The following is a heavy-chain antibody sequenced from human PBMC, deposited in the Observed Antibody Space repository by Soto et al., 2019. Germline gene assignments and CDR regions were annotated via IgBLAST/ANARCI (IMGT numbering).Heavy chain of an antibody. CDR2: ISTYNGNT. D-gene: IGHD3-3*01. CDR3: ARRRYDFWSGYYRVAAFDI. J-gene: IGHJ3*02. Sequence: ASVKVSCKASGYTFTSYGISWVRQAPGQGLEWLGWISTYNGNTNYAQKLQGRVTMTTDTSTSTAYMELRSLRSDDTAVYYCARRRYDFWSGYYRVAAFDIWGQGTMVTVSS. CDR1: GYTFTSYG. V-gene: IGHV1-18*04.